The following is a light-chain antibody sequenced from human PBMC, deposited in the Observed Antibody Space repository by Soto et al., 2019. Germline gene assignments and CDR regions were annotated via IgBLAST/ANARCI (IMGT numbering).Light chain of an antibody. CDR2: AAS. CDR1: QGISSY. CDR3: QQYYSYLVT. Sequence: AIRMTQSPSSFSASTGDRVTITCRASQGISSYLAWYQQKPGKAPKLLIYAASTLQSGVPSRFSGSGSGTDFTLTISCLQSEDFAIYYCQQYYSYLVTFCGGTKVEIK. V-gene: IGKV1-8*01. J-gene: IGKJ4*01.